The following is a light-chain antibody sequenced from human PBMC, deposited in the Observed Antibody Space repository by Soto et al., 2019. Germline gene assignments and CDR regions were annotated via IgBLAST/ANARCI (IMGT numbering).Light chain of an antibody. CDR3: SSYTSSGSHVV. CDR1: SSDVGGYKY. CDR2: DVS. Sequence: QSVLTQPASVSGSPGQSITISCTGTSSDVGGYKYVSWYQHHPGKAPKLLIYDVSNRPSGGSNRFSGSKSGNTASLTISGLQAEDEADYYCSSYTSSGSHVVFGGGTKLTVL. J-gene: IGLJ2*01. V-gene: IGLV2-14*03.